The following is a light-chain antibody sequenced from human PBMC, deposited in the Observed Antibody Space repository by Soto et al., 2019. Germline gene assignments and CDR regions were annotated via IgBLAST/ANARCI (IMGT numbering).Light chain of an antibody. J-gene: IGKJ1*01. CDR1: QSISSN. V-gene: IGKV3-15*01. Sequence: EIVLTQSPATLSVSPGERATLSCRASQSISSNLAWYQQKPGQAPRLLIYGPSTRATGVPARFSGSGSGTEFTLTISSLQSEDFAMYYSQQYTHWPVWSFGQGTKVEIK. CDR2: GPS. CDR3: QQYTHWPVWS.